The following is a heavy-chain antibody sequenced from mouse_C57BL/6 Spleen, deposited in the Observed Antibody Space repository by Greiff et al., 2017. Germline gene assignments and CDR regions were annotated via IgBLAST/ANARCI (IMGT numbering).Heavy chain of an antibody. CDR2: INPGSGGT. Sequence: QVQLQQSGAELVRPGTSVKVSCKASGYAFTNYLIEWVKQRPGQGLEWIGVINPGSGGTNYNEKFKGKATLTADKSSSTAYMQLSSLTSEDSAVYFCARSLYYGSSFYFDYWGQGTTLTVSS. CDR1: GYAFTNYL. D-gene: IGHD1-1*01. J-gene: IGHJ2*01. V-gene: IGHV1-54*01. CDR3: ARSLYYGSSFYFDY.